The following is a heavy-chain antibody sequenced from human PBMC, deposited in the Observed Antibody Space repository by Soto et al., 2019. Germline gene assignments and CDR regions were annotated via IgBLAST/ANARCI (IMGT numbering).Heavy chain of an antibody. CDR2: IIPIFGTA. Sequence: SVKVSCKASGGNFSSYAISWVRQAPGQGLEWMGGIIPIFGTANYAQKFQGRVTITADESTSTAYMELSSLRSEDTAVYYCARADCSSTSCYYYYYYGTDVWRQGTTVTVSS. J-gene: IGHJ6*02. CDR3: ARADCSSTSCYYYYYYGTDV. V-gene: IGHV1-69*13. D-gene: IGHD2-2*01. CDR1: GGNFSSYA.